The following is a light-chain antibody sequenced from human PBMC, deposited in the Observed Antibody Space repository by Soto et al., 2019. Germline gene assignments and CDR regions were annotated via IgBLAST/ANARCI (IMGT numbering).Light chain of an antibody. V-gene: IGKV1-5*01. CDR1: QSISNW. Sequence: VDRVTITCRASQSISNWLAWYQQKPGKAPKFLIYDASSLESGVPSRFSGSGSGTEFTLTISSLQPDDFATYYCQQYHSYSPTFGQGTKVDIK. CDR3: QQYHSYSPT. J-gene: IGKJ1*01. CDR2: DAS.